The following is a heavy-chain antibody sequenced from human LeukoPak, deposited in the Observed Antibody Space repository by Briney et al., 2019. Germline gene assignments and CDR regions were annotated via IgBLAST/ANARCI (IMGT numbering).Heavy chain of an antibody. Sequence: EPSETLSLTCTVSGGSISSGDYYWSWIRQPPGKGLEWIGYIYYSGSTYYNPSLKSRVTISVDTSKNQFSLKLSSVTAADTAVYYCARDCSSTSCYKDLDWGQGTLVTVSS. CDR2: IYYSGST. CDR3: ARDCSSTSCYKDLD. CDR1: GGSISSGDYY. D-gene: IGHD2-2*02. V-gene: IGHV4-30-4*08. J-gene: IGHJ4*02.